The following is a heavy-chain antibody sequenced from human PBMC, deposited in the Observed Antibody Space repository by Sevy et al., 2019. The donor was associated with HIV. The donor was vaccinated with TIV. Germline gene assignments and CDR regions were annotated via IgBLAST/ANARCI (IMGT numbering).Heavy chain of an antibody. CDR3: ASSHYGDYVGVDY. V-gene: IGHV4-30-4*01. D-gene: IGHD4-17*01. CDR2: IYYSGST. J-gene: IGHJ4*02. Sequence: SETLSLTCTVSGGSISSGDYYWSWIRQPPGKDLEWIGYIYYSGSTYYNPSLKSRVTISVDTSKNQFSLKLSSVTAADTAVYYCASSHYGDYVGVDYWGQGTLVTVSS. CDR1: GGSISSGDYY.